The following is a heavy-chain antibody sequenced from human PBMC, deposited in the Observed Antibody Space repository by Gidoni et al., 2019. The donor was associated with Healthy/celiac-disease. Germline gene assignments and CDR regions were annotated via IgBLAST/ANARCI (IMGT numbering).Heavy chain of an antibody. J-gene: IGHJ5*02. D-gene: IGHD2-15*01. V-gene: IGHV4-34*01. Sequence: QVQLQQWGAGLLKPSETLSLTCAVYGGSFSGYYWSWIRQPPGKGLEWIGEINHSGSTNYNPSLKSRVTMLVDTSKNQFSLKLSSVTAADTAVYYCARGFCSGGSCYRGSLSWFDPWGQGTLVTVSS. CDR1: GGSFSGYY. CDR3: ARGFCSGGSCYRGSLSWFDP. CDR2: INHSGST.